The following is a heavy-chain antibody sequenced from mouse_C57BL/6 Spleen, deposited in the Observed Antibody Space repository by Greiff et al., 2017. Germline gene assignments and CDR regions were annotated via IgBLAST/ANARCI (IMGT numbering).Heavy chain of an antibody. CDR3: ARQGNWGYAMDY. Sequence: VQLVESGGGLVQPGGSLKLSCAASGFTFSDYYMYWVRQTPEKRLEWVAYISNGGGSTYYPDTVKGRFTISRDNAKNTLYLQMSRLKSEDTAMYYCARQGNWGYAMDYWGQGTSVTVSS. J-gene: IGHJ4*01. CDR2: ISNGGGST. D-gene: IGHD4-1*01. CDR1: GFTFSDYY. V-gene: IGHV5-12*01.